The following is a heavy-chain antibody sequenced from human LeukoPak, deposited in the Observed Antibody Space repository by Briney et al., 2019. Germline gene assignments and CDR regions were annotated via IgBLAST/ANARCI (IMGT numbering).Heavy chain of an antibody. J-gene: IGHJ4*02. CDR1: GFTLSTYA. CDR3: ARGHMVTTWKDFDY. Sequence: ASVKVSCKASGFTLSTYAIHWVRQAPGRGLEWMGWINVGNGNVKYSQKFQGRVTITRDTSASTVYMELSRLRPEDTAIYYCARGHMVTTWKDFDYWGQGTLVALSS. D-gene: IGHD4-17*01. CDR2: INVGNGNV. V-gene: IGHV1-3*01.